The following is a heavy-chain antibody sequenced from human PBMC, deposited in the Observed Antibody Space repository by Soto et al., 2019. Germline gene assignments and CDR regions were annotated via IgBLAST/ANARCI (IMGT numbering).Heavy chain of an antibody. J-gene: IGHJ3*02. D-gene: IGHD5-18*01. CDR2: IYTSGST. Sequence: SETLSLPFTVSGGSIRSYYWSWIRQPAGKGLEWIGRIYTSGSTNYNPSLKSRVTMSVDTSKNQFSLKLSSVTAADTAVYYCAGVDTAMVRNAFDIWGQGTMVTVPS. V-gene: IGHV4-4*07. CDR1: GGSIRSYY. CDR3: AGVDTAMVRNAFDI.